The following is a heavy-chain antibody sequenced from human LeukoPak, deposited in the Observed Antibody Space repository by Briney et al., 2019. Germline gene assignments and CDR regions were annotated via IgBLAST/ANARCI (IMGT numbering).Heavy chain of an antibody. Sequence: GASVKVSCKASGYTFTGYYIHWVRQAPGQGLEWMGWINPTTGGTNSAQKFQGRVTMTRDTSISTAYMELRRPRSDDTAVYYCATSGIVTVDSQLDHWGQGTLVTVSS. CDR1: GYTFTGYY. J-gene: IGHJ4*02. D-gene: IGHD1-26*01. V-gene: IGHV1-2*02. CDR3: ATSGIVTVDSQLDH. CDR2: INPTTGGT.